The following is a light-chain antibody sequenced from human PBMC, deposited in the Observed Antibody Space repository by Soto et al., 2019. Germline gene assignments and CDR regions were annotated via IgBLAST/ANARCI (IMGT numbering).Light chain of an antibody. CDR2: EVS. Sequence: DVVMTQTPLSLSVAPGQPASISCKSSQSLLHITGETFLFGYLQKPGQSPQLLIYEVSTAISGVPDRFSGSRSGTDFTLEISLVETDDVGIYYCMQSTHLPPTFGQGTRLGIE. V-gene: IGKV2-29*03. J-gene: IGKJ5*01. CDR1: QSLLHITGETF. CDR3: MQSTHLPPT.